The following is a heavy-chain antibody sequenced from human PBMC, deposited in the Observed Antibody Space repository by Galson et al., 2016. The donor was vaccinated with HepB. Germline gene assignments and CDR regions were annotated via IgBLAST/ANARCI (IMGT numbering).Heavy chain of an antibody. V-gene: IGHV4-59*01. CDR1: GASISGYY. J-gene: IGHJ6*02. CDR3: ARDDSGGWYGFHYGMDV. D-gene: IGHD6-19*01. Sequence: ETLSLTCTVSGASISGYYLSWIRQPPGKGLEWIGYIYYSGRTNYNPSLKSRVPISVDTSKNQFSLKLSSVTAADTAVYYCARDDSGGWYGFHYGMDVWGQGTTVTVSS. CDR2: IYYSGRT.